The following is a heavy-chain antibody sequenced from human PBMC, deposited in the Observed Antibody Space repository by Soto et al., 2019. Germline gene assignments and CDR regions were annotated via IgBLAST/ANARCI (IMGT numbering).Heavy chain of an antibody. CDR2: SRDKVHSHTT. D-gene: IGHD5-12*01. CDR1: GFTFSDHY. J-gene: IGHJ4*02. V-gene: IGHV3-72*01. Sequence: EVQLAESGGGLVQPGGSLRLSCAASGFTFSDHYMDWVRQAPGKGLEWVGRSRDKVHSHTTEYAASVKGRFTISRGDSENSLYLQMNSLKTEDTAVYYCARGVVSTDDFDYWGQGTMVTVSS. CDR3: ARGVVSTDDFDY.